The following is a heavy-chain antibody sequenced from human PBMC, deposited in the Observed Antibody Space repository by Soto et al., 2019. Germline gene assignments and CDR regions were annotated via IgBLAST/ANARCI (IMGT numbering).Heavy chain of an antibody. CDR1: GLTFSNYG. Sequence: GGSLRLSCVASGLTFSNYGMHWVRQAPGKGLEWVSAISGSGGSTYYADSVKGRFTISRDNSKNTLYLQMNSLRAEDTAVYYCAKGIAAQRGGCFDYWGQGTLVTVSS. J-gene: IGHJ4*02. D-gene: IGHD6-13*01. V-gene: IGHV3-23*01. CDR3: AKGIAAQRGGCFDY. CDR2: ISGSGGST.